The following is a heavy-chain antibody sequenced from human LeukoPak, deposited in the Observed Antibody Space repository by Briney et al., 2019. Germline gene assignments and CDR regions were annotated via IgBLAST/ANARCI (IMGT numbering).Heavy chain of an antibody. Sequence: SVKVSCKASADTFSSYATSWVRQAPGQGLEWVGRIFPIFVTANYAQKFQGRVTITTDESTSTAYMEVSSLRSEDTAVYYCARDRGPYYDSSGYCCDAFDIWGQGTMVTVSS. D-gene: IGHD3-22*01. CDR1: ADTFSSYA. CDR3: ARDRGPYYDSSGYCCDAFDI. CDR2: IFPIFVTA. V-gene: IGHV1-69*05. J-gene: IGHJ3*02.